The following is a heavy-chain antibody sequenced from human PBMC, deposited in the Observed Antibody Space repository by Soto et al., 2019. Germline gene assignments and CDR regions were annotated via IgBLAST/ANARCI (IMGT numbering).Heavy chain of an antibody. V-gene: IGHV4-4*07. D-gene: IGHD1-7*01. Sequence: QVQLQESGPGLVKPSETLSLTCTVSGGSITGFYWSWIRQPAGKGLEWMGRILTNESTKYNPSLESRVSMSIDMSKNQFSLKLRSVTAADTAVYYCAREEYELSPSGFDYWGQGTLVTVSS. CDR3: AREEYELSPSGFDY. J-gene: IGHJ4*02. CDR2: ILTNEST. CDR1: GGSITGFY.